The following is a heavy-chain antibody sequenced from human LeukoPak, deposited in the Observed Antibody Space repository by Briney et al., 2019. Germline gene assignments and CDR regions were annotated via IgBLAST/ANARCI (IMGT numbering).Heavy chain of an antibody. V-gene: IGHV3-48*04. CDR2: ISSSSDSI. J-gene: IGHJ3*02. CDR3: ARDSRSCRSSDCRGDAFDI. Sequence: GGSLRLSCAASGFTFSTYGMTWVRQAPGKRLEWISYISSSSDSIKYADSVKGRFTSSRDNAKNSLYLQMNSLRAEDTAVYYCARDSRSCRSSDCRGDAFDIWGQGTMVTVSS. CDR1: GFTFSTYG. D-gene: IGHD6-25*01.